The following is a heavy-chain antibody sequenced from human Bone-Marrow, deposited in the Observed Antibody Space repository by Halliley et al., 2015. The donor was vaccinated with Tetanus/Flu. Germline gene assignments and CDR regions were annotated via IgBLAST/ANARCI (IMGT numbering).Heavy chain of an antibody. D-gene: IGHD6-6*01. V-gene: IGHV4-59*01. Sequence: YSGSTNYNPPRRSRVPISIDPSKNQFSLKLSSVTTADTAVYYCARDRRPSQYIGMDVWGQGTTVTVSS. CDR3: ARDRRPSQYIGMDV. J-gene: IGHJ6*02. CDR2: YSGST.